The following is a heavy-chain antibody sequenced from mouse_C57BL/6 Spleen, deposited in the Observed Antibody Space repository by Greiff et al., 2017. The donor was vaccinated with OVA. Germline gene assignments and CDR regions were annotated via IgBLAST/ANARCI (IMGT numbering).Heavy chain of an antibody. CDR2: IDPSDSYT. Sequence: VKLQQPGAELVRPGTSVKLSCKASGYTFTSYWMHWVKQRPGQGLEWIGVIDPSDSYTNYNQKFKGKATLTVDTSSSTAYMQLSSLTSEDSAVYYCARGDDAWFAYWGQGTLVTVSA. V-gene: IGHV1-59*01. CDR3: ARGDDAWFAY. CDR1: GYTFTSYW. J-gene: IGHJ3*01.